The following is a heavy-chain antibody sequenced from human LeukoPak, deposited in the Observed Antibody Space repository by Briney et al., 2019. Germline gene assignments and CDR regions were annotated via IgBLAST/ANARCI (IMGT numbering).Heavy chain of an antibody. CDR2: ISYDGSSK. J-gene: IGHJ3*02. CDR3: ARLQAGPDIVATTEHDAFDI. V-gene: IGHV3-30-3*01. Sequence: GRSLRLSCAASGFTFSSYAMHWVRQAPGKGLEWVAVISYDGSSKYYADSVKGRFTISRDNSKNTLYLQMNSLRAEDTAVYYCARLQAGPDIVATTEHDAFDIWGQGTMVTVSS. CDR1: GFTFSSYA. D-gene: IGHD5-12*01.